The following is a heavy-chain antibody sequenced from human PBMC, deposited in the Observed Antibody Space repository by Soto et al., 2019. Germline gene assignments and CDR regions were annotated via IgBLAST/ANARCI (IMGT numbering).Heavy chain of an antibody. CDR2: IKSKTDGGTT. Sequence: GGSLRLSCAATGFTFSNAWMSWVRQAPGKGLEWVGRIKSKTDGGTTDYAAPVKGRFTISRDDSKNTLYLQMNSLKTEDTAVYYCPTEWSQMIVVGGSYYYYMDVWGKGTTVTVSS. CDR3: PTEWSQMIVVGGSYYYYMDV. J-gene: IGHJ6*03. V-gene: IGHV3-15*01. D-gene: IGHD3-22*01. CDR1: GFTFSNAW.